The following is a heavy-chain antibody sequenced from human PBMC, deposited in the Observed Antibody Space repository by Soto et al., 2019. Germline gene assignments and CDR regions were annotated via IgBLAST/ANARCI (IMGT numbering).Heavy chain of an antibody. Sequence: GGSLRLSCAASGFTFSSYSMNWVRQAPGKGLEWVSFISGSTTIYYVDSVKGRFTISRDSAKSSLYLQMNSLRDEDTAVYYCAREYLYAFDIRGQGTMVTVSS. CDR2: ISGSTTI. CDR1: GFTFSSYS. J-gene: IGHJ3*02. D-gene: IGHD2-2*01. CDR3: AREYLYAFDI. V-gene: IGHV3-48*02.